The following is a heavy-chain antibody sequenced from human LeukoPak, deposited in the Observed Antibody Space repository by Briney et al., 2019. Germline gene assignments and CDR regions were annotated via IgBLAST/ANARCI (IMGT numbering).Heavy chain of an antibody. CDR3: ARLQKTTNDAFDI. D-gene: IGHD1-26*01. CDR1: GYSFTSYW. V-gene: IGHV5-51*01. CDR2: IYPGDSDT. Sequence: GESLKISCKGSGYSFTSYWIGWVRQMPGKGLEWMGIIYPGDSDTRYSPSFQGQVTIPADKSISTAYLQWSSLKASDIAMYYCARLQKTTNDAFDIWGQGTMVTVSS. J-gene: IGHJ3*02.